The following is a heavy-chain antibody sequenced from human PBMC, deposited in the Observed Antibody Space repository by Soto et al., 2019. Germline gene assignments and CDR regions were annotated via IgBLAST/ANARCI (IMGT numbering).Heavy chain of an antibody. CDR3: AKVLAHCRGGNCYTFDY. CDR2: LKSNIDGGTI. V-gene: IGHV3-15*01. J-gene: IGHJ4*02. CDR1: GFTFSDLW. D-gene: IGHD2-15*01. Sequence: GGSLRLSCVASGFTFSDLWMSWVRQAPGKGLECVGRLKSNIDGGTIDYAAPLKGRFTMSRDDSKNTIYLQMNSLKTEDTATYFCAKVLAHCRGGNCYTFDYWGQGVLVTVSS.